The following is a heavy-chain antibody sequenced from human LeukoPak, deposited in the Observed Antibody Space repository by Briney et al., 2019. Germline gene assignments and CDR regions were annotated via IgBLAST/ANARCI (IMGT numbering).Heavy chain of an antibody. CDR1: GFSFKTYS. J-gene: IGHJ3*02. V-gene: IGHV3-21*01. D-gene: IGHD5-12*01. Sequence: GGSLRLSCTASGFSFKTYSMNWVRQAPGKGLEWVSSIGSSRHYIYYADSVKGRFSISRDNAKNSLYLQMNSLRAEDTAVYYCGRVKEASAFDIWGQGTMVTVSS. CDR3: GRVKEASAFDI. CDR2: IGSSRHYI.